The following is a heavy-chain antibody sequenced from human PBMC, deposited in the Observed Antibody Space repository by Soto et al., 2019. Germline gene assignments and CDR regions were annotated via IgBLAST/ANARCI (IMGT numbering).Heavy chain of an antibody. Sequence: EVQLLESGGGFAQPGGSLRLSCAASGFSFSTYAMTWVRLAPGKGLEWVSLISGSGSSTSYADSVKGRFTISRDNSKNKVSLEVRNLNAEDTAVYYCAKIYSGPSEDAFDVWGQGTRVIVSS. J-gene: IGHJ3*01. CDR2: ISGSGSST. D-gene: IGHD1-26*01. CDR3: AKIYSGPSEDAFDV. CDR1: GFSFSTYA. V-gene: IGHV3-23*01.